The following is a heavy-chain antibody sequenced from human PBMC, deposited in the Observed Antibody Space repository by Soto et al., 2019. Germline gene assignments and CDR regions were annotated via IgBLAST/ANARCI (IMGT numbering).Heavy chain of an antibody. CDR2: IDPSDSYT. D-gene: IGHD5-18*01. CDR3: ARTSMQSRGYSYGHGGMDV. Sequence: GESLRISCKGSGYSFTSYWISWVRQMPGKGLEWMGRIDPSDSYTNYSPSFQGHVTISADKSISTAYLQWSSLKASDTAMYYCARTSMQSRGYSYGHGGMDVWGQGTTVTVSS. J-gene: IGHJ6*02. CDR1: GYSFTSYW. V-gene: IGHV5-10-1*01.